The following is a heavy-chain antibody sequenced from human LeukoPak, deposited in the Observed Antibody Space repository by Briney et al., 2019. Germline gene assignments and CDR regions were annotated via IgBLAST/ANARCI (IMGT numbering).Heavy chain of an antibody. CDR3: ARIRCCQSGSLCYNH. CDR2: ISHTEGT. V-gene: IGHV4-34*01. CDR1: GVSINDYY. Sequence: PSETLSLTCGVFGVSINDYYWSWIRQSPGKGLEWIGEISHTEGTRYNPSLESRVTMSVGTSENQLSLKLIFVTAADTAVYYCARIRCCQSGSLCYNHWGLGTLVTVSS. J-gene: IGHJ4*02. D-gene: IGHD3-22*01.